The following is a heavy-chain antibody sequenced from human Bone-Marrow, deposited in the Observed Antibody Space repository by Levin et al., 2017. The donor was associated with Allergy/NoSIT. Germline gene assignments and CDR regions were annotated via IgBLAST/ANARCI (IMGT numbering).Heavy chain of an antibody. CDR3: ARESPGRVVVYFDY. J-gene: IGHJ4*02. Sequence: PGESLKISCKASGGTFSSETINWVRQAPGQGLEWMGSITPILTMADYAQSFQGRVSIIADRTTSTVYMELKSLRSEDTAVYYCARESPGRVVVYFDYWGQGTLVTVAS. V-gene: IGHV1-69*04. D-gene: IGHD3-3*01. CDR2: ITPILTMA. CDR1: GGTFSSET.